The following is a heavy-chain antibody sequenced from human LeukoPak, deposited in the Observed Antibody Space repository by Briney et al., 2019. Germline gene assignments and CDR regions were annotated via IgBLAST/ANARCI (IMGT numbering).Heavy chain of an antibody. CDR2: IIPILGIA. CDR3: ARDRSQGYYDSSGYSIDY. J-gene: IGHJ4*02. V-gene: IGHV1-69*04. D-gene: IGHD3-22*01. CDR1: GGTFSSYT. Sequence: GASVKVSCKASGGTFSSYTISWVRQAPGQGLEWMGRIIPILGIANYAQKFQGRVTITADKSTSTAYMELSSLRSEDTAVYYCARDRSQGYYDSSGYSIDYWGQGTLDTVSS.